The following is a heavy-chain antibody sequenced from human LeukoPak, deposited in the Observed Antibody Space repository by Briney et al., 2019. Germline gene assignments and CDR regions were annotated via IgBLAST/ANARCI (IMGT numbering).Heavy chain of an antibody. CDR3: ARGLDSSSWYWLVFDY. D-gene: IGHD6-13*01. CDR2: IYPGDSDT. Sequence: GESLKISCKGSGYSFTSYWIGWVRQMPGKGLEWMGIIYPGDSDTRYSPSFQGQVTISADKSISIAYLQWSSLKASDTAMYYCARGLDSSSWYWLVFDYWGQGTLVTVSS. CDR1: GYSFTSYW. V-gene: IGHV5-51*01. J-gene: IGHJ4*02.